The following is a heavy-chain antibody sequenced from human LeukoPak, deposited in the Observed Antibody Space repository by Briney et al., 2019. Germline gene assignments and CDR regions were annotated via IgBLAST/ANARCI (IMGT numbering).Heavy chain of an antibody. CDR2: IIPIFGIA. CDR3: ARDGDVDIAAAEYDFDY. Sequence: SVKVSCKASGGTFSSYAISWVRQAPGQGLEWMGRIIPIFGIANYAQKFQGRVTIPADKSTSTAYMELSSLRSEETAVYYCARDGDVDIAAAEYDFDYWGQGTLVTVSS. CDR1: GGTFSSYA. J-gene: IGHJ4*02. D-gene: IGHD5-12*01. V-gene: IGHV1-69*04.